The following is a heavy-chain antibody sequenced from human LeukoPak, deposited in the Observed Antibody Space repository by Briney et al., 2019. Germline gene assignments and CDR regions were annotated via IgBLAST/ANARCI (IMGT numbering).Heavy chain of an antibody. CDR3: ARVIGELVATLPYYYYYYMDV. V-gene: IGHV3-53*01. D-gene: IGHD5-12*01. Sequence: GGSLRLSCAASGFTVGSNYMSWVRQAPGKGLEWASVIYSGGRTYYADSVKGRFTISRDNSKNTLYLQMNSLRAEDTAVYYCARVIGELVATLPYYYYYYMDVWGKGTTVTVSS. J-gene: IGHJ6*03. CDR2: IYSGGRT. CDR1: GFTVGSNY.